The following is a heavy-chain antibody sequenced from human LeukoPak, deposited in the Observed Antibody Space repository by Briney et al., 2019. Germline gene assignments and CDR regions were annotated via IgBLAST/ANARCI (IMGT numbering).Heavy chain of an antibody. CDR3: AKRYYDSSAYYPIDY. V-gene: IGHV3-23*01. Sequence: GGSLRLSCAASGFTFSSYAMHWVRQAPGKGLEWVSAISGSGVSTYYADSVKGRFTVSRDNSKNTLYLQMNSLRAEDTAVYYCAKRYYDSSAYYPIDYWGQGTLVTVSS. CDR1: GFTFSSYA. J-gene: IGHJ4*02. D-gene: IGHD3-22*01. CDR2: ISGSGVST.